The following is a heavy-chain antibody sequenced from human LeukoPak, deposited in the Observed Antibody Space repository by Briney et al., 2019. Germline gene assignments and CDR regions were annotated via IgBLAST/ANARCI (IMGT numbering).Heavy chain of an antibody. D-gene: IGHD3-22*01. CDR3: AKEELNYYDSSGYSN. J-gene: IGHJ4*02. Sequence: GGSLRLSCAASGFTFSSYAMSWVRQPPGKGLEWVSGISGSGGSTYYADSVKSRFTISRDNSKNTLYLQMNSLRAEDTAVYYCAKEELNYYDSSGYSNWGQGTLVTVSS. V-gene: IGHV3-23*01. CDR2: ISGSGGST. CDR1: GFTFSSYA.